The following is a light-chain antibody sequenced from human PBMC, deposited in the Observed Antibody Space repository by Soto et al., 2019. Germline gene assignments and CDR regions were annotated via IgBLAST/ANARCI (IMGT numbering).Light chain of an antibody. CDR3: ETWDSNTHV. J-gene: IGLJ3*02. Sequence: QPVLTQSSSASASQGSSVKLTCTLSSGHSSYIIAWHQQQPGKAPRYLMKLEGSGSYNKGSGVPDRFSGSSSGADRYLTISNLQFEDEADYYCETWDSNTHVFGGGTKLTVL. CDR1: SGHSSYI. V-gene: IGLV4-60*02. CDR2: LEGSGSY.